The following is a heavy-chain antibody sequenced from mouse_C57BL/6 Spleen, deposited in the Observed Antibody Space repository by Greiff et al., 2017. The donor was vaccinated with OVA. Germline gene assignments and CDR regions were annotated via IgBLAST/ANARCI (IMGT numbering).Heavy chain of an antibody. Sequence: EVKLMESEGGLVQPGSSMKLSCTASGFTFSDYYMAWVRQVPEKGLEWVANINYDGSSTYYLDSLKSRFIISRDNAKNMLYLQMSSLKSEDTATYYCARDRGVYFDYWGQGTTLTVSS. V-gene: IGHV5-16*01. CDR1: GFTFSDYY. J-gene: IGHJ2*01. CDR3: ARDRGVYFDY. CDR2: INYDGSST. D-gene: IGHD3-3*01.